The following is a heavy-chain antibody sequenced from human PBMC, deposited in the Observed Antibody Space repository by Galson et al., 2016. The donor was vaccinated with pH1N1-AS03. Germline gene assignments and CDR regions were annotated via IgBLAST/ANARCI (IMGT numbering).Heavy chain of an antibody. V-gene: IGHV6-1*01. D-gene: IGHD3-9*01. CDR2: TYYRSKWYY. Sequence: CAISGDSVSSDRAAWNWIRQSPSRGLEWLGRTYYRSKWYYDYAVSVESSMTIRPDTSKNQASLRLNSVTPEDTAVYYCARGGLDPTVSLFQHWGQGTLVTVSS. CDR3: ARGGLDPTVSLFQH. J-gene: IGHJ1*01. CDR1: GDSVSSDRAA.